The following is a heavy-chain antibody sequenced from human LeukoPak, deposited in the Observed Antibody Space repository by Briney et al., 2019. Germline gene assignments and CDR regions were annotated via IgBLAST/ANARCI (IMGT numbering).Heavy chain of an antibody. CDR3: LIMVRGVADY. V-gene: IGHV1-18*01. J-gene: IGHJ4*02. CDR1: RYTPTSYG. Sequence: GASVNVSCKASRYTPTSYGISWVRQAPGQGVEWMGWISAYNGNTNYAQKLQGRVTMTTDTSTSTAYVELRSLRSDDTAVYYCLIMVRGVADYWGQGTLVTVSS. CDR2: ISAYNGNT. D-gene: IGHD3-10*01.